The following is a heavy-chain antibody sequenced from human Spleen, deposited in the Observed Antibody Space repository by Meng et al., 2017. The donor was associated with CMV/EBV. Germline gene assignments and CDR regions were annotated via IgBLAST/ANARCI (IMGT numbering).Heavy chain of an antibody. V-gene: IGHV1-2*02. D-gene: IGHD2-21*02. CDR2: INPSSGAT. J-gene: IGHJ4*02. CDR3: GREFHRWGREFEF. CDR1: GYTFTGYY. Sequence: ASVKVSCKASGYTFTGYYIHWVRQAPGQGLEWMGWINPSSGATDYTQKFRGRVTVTSDTSTRTAYMERSGLTSADTAVDYCGREFHRWGREFEFWGQGTLVTVSS.